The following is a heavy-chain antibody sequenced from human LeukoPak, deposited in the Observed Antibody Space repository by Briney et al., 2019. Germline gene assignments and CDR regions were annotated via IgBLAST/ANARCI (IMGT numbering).Heavy chain of an antibody. CDR1: GGSISTYY. D-gene: IGHD6-19*01. V-gene: IGHV4-39*01. Sequence: SETLSLTCTVSGGSISTYYWGWIRQPPGKGLEWIGSIYYSGSTYYNPSLKSRVTISVDTSKNQFSLKLSSVTAADTAVYYCARISSGWYGAFDYWGQGTLVTVSS. CDR3: ARISSGWYGAFDY. CDR2: IYYSGST. J-gene: IGHJ4*02.